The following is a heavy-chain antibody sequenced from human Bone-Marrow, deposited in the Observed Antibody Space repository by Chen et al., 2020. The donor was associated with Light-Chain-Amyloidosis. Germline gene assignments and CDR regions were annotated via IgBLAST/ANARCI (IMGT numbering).Heavy chain of an antibody. D-gene: IGHD2-2*01. CDR2: MNPNSGNT. CDR1: GYTFTSYD. Sequence: QVQLVQSGAEVKKPGASVKVSCKASGYTFTSYDFNWVRQATGQGLEWMGWMNPNSGNTGYAQKFQGRVTMTRNTSISTAYMELSSLRSEDTAVYYCARGRRSMGYCSSTSCNYDAYYYGMDVWGQGTTVTVSS. CDR3: ARGRRSMGYCSSTSCNYDAYYYGMDV. J-gene: IGHJ6*02. V-gene: IGHV1-8*01.